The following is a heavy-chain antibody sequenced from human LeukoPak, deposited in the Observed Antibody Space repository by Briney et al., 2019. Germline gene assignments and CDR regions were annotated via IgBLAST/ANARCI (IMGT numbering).Heavy chain of an antibody. CDR3: ARDRGVDIVATIT. D-gene: IGHD5-12*01. CDR1: GFTFSSYA. CDR2: ISSSGSTI. V-gene: IGHV3-48*04. J-gene: IGHJ5*02. Sequence: GGSLRLSCAASGFTFSSYAMSWVRQAPGKGLEWVSYISSSGSTIYYADSVKGRFTISRDNAKNSLYLQMNSLRAEDTAVYYCARDRGVDIVATITWGQGTLVTVSS.